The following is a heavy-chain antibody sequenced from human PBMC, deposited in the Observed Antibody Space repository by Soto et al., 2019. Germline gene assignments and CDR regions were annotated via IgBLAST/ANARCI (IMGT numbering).Heavy chain of an antibody. CDR1: GFTFDNYA. V-gene: IGHV3-23*01. CDR2: ISGGGGST. D-gene: IGHD6-19*01. CDR3: AKEGAVAARCTYMDV. J-gene: IGHJ6*04. Sequence: EVYLLESGGGLVQPGGSLRLSCAASGFTFDNYAMSWVRQAPGKGLEWVSSISGGGGSTHYPDSVKGRFTISRDNSNNMLSLQVNNLRAEDTAVYYCAKEGAVAARCTYMDVWGKGTTVTVSP.